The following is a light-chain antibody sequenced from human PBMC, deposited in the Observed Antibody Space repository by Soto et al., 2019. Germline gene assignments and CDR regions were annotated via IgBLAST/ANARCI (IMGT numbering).Light chain of an antibody. J-gene: IGKJ1*01. CDR2: GAS. Sequence: EIVMTQSEATVSMSRGETATLSYRASQSVSSNLAWYQQKPGQAPRLLIYGASTRATGIPARFSGSGSGTEFTLTMRTLQSEDFAVSYCQQYHNWAPWTFGQGTKVDIK. V-gene: IGKV3-15*01. CDR1: QSVSSN. CDR3: QQYHNWAPWT.